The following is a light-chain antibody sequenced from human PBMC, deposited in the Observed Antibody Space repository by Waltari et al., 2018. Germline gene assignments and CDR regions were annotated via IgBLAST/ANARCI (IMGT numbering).Light chain of an antibody. V-gene: IGLV2-14*01. J-gene: IGLJ3*02. CDR2: DVS. CDR1: SSDDGGYRY. CDR3: SSYTSSNTLV. Sequence: QSALTQPASVSGSPGQSITMSCTGNSSDDGGYRYVSWYQQYPGKAPKLMIYDVSHRPAGVSNRFSGSKSGNTASLTISGLQAEDEADYYCSSYTSSNTLVFGVGTKLTVL.